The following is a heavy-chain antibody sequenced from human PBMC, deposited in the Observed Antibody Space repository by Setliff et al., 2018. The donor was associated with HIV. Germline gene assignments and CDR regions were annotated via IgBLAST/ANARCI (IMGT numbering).Heavy chain of an antibody. CDR3: ARRVEGRELYPRDFYMDV. D-gene: IGHD3-10*01. CDR2: IYSSGRT. Sequence: SETLSLTCTVYGASISDSNSYWGWIRQPPGKRLEWLGSIYSSGRTNHNPSLKSRVTISVDTSKNQFSLNLSSVTAADTAVYYCARRVEGRELYPRDFYMDVWGKGTTVTVSS. V-gene: IGHV4-39*07. CDR1: GASISDSNSY. J-gene: IGHJ6*03.